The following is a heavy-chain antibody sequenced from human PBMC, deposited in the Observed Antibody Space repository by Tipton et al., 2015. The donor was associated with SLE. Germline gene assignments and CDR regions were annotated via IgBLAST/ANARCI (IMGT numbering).Heavy chain of an antibody. CDR2: ISWNSGSM. Sequence: LSLTCAASGFTFHDHAMHWVRQAPGKGLEWVSGISWNSGSMGSADSVKGRFTISRDNAKNSLYLQMNSLRTEDTALYYCTRDTGTLVGNAFDVWGQGTMVTVSS. D-gene: IGHD2-8*02. CDR1: GFTFHDHA. J-gene: IGHJ3*01. CDR3: TRDTGTLVGNAFDV. V-gene: IGHV3-9*01.